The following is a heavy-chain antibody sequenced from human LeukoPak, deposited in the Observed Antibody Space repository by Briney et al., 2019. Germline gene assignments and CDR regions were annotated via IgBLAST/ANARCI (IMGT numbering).Heavy chain of an antibody. CDR3: AKAPNRWYYYGMDV. CDR2: ISYDGSNK. Sequence: PGGSLRLSCAASGFTFSSYGMHWVRQAPGKGLEWVAVISYDGSNKYYADSVRGRFTISRDNSKNTLYLQMNSLRAEDTAVYYCAKAPNRWYYYGMDVWGQGTTVTVSS. D-gene: IGHD4-23*01. CDR1: GFTFSSYG. V-gene: IGHV3-30*18. J-gene: IGHJ6*02.